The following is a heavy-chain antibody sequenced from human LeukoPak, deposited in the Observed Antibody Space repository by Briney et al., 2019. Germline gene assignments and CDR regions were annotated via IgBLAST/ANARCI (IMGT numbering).Heavy chain of an antibody. CDR2: IYYSGTT. D-gene: IGHD4-23*01. Sequence: SETLSLTCTVSGGSISSYYWSWIRQPPGKGLEWIGYIYYSGTTKYNPSLMSRVTISVDTSKNQFSLRLSSVAAADTAVYCCARHGGSYFYYWGQGTLVTVSS. V-gene: IGHV4-59*08. J-gene: IGHJ4*02. CDR1: GGSISSYY. CDR3: ARHGGSYFYY.